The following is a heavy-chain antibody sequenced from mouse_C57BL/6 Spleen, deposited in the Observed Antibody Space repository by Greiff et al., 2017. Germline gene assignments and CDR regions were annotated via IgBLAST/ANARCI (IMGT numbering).Heavy chain of an antibody. CDR2: ISSGGDYI. V-gene: IGHV5-9-1*02. CDR3: TREFYDYDDGDFDV. D-gene: IGHD2-4*01. J-gene: IGHJ1*03. CDR1: GFTFSSYA. Sequence: EVTVEESGEGLVKPGGSLKLSCAASGFTFSSYAMSWVRQTPEKRLEWVAYISSGGDYIYYADTVKGRFTISRDNARNTLYRQMSSLKSEDTAMYYCTREFYDYDDGDFDVWGTGTTVTVSS.